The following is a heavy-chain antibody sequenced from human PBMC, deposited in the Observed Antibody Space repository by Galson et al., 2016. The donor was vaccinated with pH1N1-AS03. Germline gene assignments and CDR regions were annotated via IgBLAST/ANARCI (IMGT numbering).Heavy chain of an antibody. CDR2: IVSDGSNK. CDR3: AREGGRLRGYSYDI. CDR1: GLTFSTYA. J-gene: IGHJ3*02. D-gene: IGHD5-18*01. Sequence: SLRLSCAASGLTFSTYAMHWVRQAPGKGLEWVAIIVSDGSNKNYGDSVKGRFTISRDNSKNTLYLQMNSLRVEDTAVYYCAREGGRLRGYSYDIRGQGTLVTVSS. V-gene: IGHV3-30*04.